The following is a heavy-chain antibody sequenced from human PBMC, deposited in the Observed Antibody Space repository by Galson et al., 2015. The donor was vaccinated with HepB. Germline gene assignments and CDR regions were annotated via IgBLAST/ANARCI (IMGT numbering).Heavy chain of an antibody. Sequence: SLRLSCAGSGFTFGDSAMSWVRQAPGKGLGWVSRIGGGGQSTYYADSVKGRFIISRDNSNNTLYLGLHSLRAEDTAIYYCARYIARGRRDNWFDPWGLGTLVTVSS. V-gene: IGHV3-23*01. D-gene: IGHD5-18*01. CDR2: IGGGGQST. CDR1: GFTFGDSA. CDR3: ARYIARGRRDNWFDP. J-gene: IGHJ5*02.